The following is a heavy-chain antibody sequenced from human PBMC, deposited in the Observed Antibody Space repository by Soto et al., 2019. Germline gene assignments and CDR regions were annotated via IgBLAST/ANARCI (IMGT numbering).Heavy chain of an antibody. V-gene: IGHV3-30*02. Sequence: PGGSLRLSCAASGFTFSSYGMHWVRQAPGKGLEWVAVIWYDGSNKYYADSVKGRFTISRDNSKNTVYLQMNSLRAEDTAVYYCAKDAYRSGPDFFDYWGQGTLVTVSS. CDR3: AKDAYRSGPDFFDY. CDR1: GFTFSSYG. D-gene: IGHD6-19*01. CDR2: IWYDGSNK. J-gene: IGHJ4*02.